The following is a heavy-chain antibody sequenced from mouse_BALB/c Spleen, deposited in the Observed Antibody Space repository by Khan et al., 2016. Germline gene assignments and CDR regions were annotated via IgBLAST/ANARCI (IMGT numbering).Heavy chain of an antibody. Sequence: VQLKESGPGLVKPSQSLSLTCSVAGFSITSDYAWNWIRQFPGNKLEWMGFISYNGVISYNPSLKSRFSITRDTSKNQFFLHLNSVTTDDTGTYYCARSSTWDGFAYWGQGTLVTVSA. CDR2: ISYNGVI. CDR3: ARSSTWDGFAY. V-gene: IGHV3-2*02. D-gene: IGHD4-1*01. J-gene: IGHJ3*01. CDR1: GFSITSDYA.